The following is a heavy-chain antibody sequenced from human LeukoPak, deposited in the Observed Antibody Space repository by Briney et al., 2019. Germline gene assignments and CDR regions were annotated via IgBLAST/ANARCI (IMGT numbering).Heavy chain of an antibody. CDR1: GGSISTSSYY. D-gene: IGHD6-19*01. V-gene: IGHV4-39*01. J-gene: IGHJ4*02. CDR3: ARHYSSGWDFDY. Sequence: SETLSLTCTVSGGSISTSSYYWGWIRQPPGKGLEWIGSINYGRNTYYNPSLKSRVIISVDTSKNQFSLKLRSVTAADTAVYHCARHYSSGWDFDYWGQGTLVTVSS. CDR2: INYGRNT.